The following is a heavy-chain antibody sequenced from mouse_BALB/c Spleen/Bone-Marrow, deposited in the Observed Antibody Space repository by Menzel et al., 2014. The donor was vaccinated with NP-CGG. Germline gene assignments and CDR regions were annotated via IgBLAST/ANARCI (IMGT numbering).Heavy chain of an antibody. CDR3: TRLPH. CDR2: INPSNGGT. CDR1: GYTFTSYH. Sequence: VQLQQSGAELVKPGASVKLSCKASGYTFTSYHMHWVKQRPGQGLEWIGEINPSNGGTNFNEKFKSRATLTVGKSSSTAYMQLSSLTSEDSAVYYCTRLPHWGQGTSVTVSS. D-gene: IGHD5-1*01. J-gene: IGHJ4*01. V-gene: IGHV1S81*02.